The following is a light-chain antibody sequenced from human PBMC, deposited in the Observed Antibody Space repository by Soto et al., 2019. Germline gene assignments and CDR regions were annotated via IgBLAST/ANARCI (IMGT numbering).Light chain of an antibody. CDR2: GAS. V-gene: IGKV3-15*01. J-gene: IGKJ1*01. CDR3: QHYNDWPPTWT. CDR1: QSMSSK. Sequence: EIVMTQSPATLSVSPGERATLSCRASQSMSSKLAWYQQKPGQAPRVLIHGASTRATGIPARFSGSGSGTEFTVTISSLQSEDFAVYSCQHYNDWPPTWTFGQGTRVEI.